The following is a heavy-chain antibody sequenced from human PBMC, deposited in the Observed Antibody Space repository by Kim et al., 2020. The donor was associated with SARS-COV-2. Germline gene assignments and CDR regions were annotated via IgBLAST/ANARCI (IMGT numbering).Heavy chain of an antibody. CDR1: GFTFSSYD. CDR2: IGTTGDP. V-gene: IGHV3-13*05. CDR3: ARDLHGGGMVV. J-gene: IGHJ6*02. Sequence: GGSLRLSCAASGFTFSSYDMHWVRQAPGKGLEWVSAIGTTGDPYYPASVKGRFSISRETAKNSLYLQMNSLGAGDTAVYYCARDLHGGGMVVWGQGATVTVSS. D-gene: IGHD2-15*01.